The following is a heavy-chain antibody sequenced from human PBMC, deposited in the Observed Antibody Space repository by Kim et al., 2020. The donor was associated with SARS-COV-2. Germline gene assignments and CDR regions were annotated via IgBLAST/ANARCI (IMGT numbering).Heavy chain of an antibody. CDR1: GGTFSSYA. Sequence: SVKVSCKASGGTFSSYAIRWVRQAPGQGLEWMGGIIPIFGTANYAQKFQGRVTITADESTSTAYMELSSLRSEDTAVYYCASLLVDTAMGGYWGQGTLVTVSS. D-gene: IGHD5-18*01. CDR3: ASLLVDTAMGGY. CDR2: IIPIFGTA. V-gene: IGHV1-69*13. J-gene: IGHJ4*02.